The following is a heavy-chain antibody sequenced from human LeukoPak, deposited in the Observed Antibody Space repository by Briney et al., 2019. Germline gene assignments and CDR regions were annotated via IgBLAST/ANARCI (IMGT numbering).Heavy chain of an antibody. Sequence: GASVKVSCKASGYTFTGYYMHWVRQAPGQGLEWMGWINPNSGGTNYAQKFQGRVTMTRDTSISTAYMELSRLRSDDTAVYYCARSARNFRITIFGVVSWFDPWGQGTLVTVSS. CDR3: ARSARNFRITIFGVVSWFDP. CDR2: INPNSGGT. J-gene: IGHJ5*02. CDR1: GYTFTGYY. V-gene: IGHV1-2*02. D-gene: IGHD3-3*01.